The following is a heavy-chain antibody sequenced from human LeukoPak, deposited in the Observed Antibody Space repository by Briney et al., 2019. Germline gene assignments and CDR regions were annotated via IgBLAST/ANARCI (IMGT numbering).Heavy chain of an antibody. CDR1: GFTFSSYA. V-gene: IGHV3-23*01. CDR3: ANRPDYYYYGMDV. Sequence: PGGSLRLSCAASGFTFSSYAMSWVRQAPGKGLEWVSAISGSGGSTYYADSVKGRFTISRDNSKNTLYLQMDSLRAEDTAVYYCANRPDYYYYGMDVWGQGTTVTVSS. CDR2: ISGSGGST. J-gene: IGHJ6*02. D-gene: IGHD6-6*01.